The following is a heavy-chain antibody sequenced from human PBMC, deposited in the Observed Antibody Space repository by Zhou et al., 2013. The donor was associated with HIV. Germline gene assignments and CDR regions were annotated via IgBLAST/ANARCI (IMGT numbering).Heavy chain of an antibody. CDR2: IDPSGGST. V-gene: IGHV1-46*04. J-gene: IGHJ6*03. D-gene: IGHD3-3*01. Sequence: QVQLVQSGAEVKKPGASVNVSCKASAYTFRNYYVHWVRQAPGQGLQWMGKIDPSGGSTNYAQKLLGRVIMTRATSTSTVYMELSSLRSEDTAVYFCARERAVEGLSDSYYYYMDVWGKGTTVIVSS. CDR3: ARERAVEGLSDSYYYYMDV. CDR1: AYTFRNYY.